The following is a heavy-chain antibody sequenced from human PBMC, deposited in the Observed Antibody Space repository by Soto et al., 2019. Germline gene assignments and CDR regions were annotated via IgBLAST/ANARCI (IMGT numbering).Heavy chain of an antibody. Sequence: EVQLVESGGGLVEPGGSLRLSCAASGFTFINAWMNWVRQAPGKGLEWVGRIKSNTDGGTTDYAAPEKGTLTISREDSKSTLSLQVNSMITEDTAVSYSTTDLAYGRGWYSWSQGTLVNV. V-gene: IGHV3-15*07. CDR2: IKSNTDGGTT. CDR1: GFTFINAW. J-gene: IGHJ4*02. CDR3: TTDLAYGRGWYS. D-gene: IGHD6-19*01.